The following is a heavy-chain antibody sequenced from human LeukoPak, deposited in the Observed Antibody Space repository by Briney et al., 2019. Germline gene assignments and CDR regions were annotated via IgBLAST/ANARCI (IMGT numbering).Heavy chain of an antibody. CDR3: ARSKGRVWFGDTTKNYYMDV. CDR1: GGSISSYY. D-gene: IGHD3-10*01. V-gene: IGHV4-4*07. Sequence: PSETLSLTCTVSGGSISSYYWSWIRQPAGKGLEWIGRIYTSGSTNYNPSLKSRVTMSVDTSKNQFSLKLSSVTAADTAVYYCARSKGRVWFGDTTKNYYMDVWGKGTTVTVSS. J-gene: IGHJ6*03. CDR2: IYTSGST.